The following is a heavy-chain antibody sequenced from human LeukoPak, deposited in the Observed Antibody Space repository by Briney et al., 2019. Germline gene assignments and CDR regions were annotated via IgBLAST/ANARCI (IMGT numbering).Heavy chain of an antibody. CDR1: GFTFSSYG. D-gene: IGHD5-12*01. CDR2: IISGGST. Sequence: GGTLRLSCAASGFTFSSYGMSWVRQAPGKGLEWVSGIISGGSTYYADSVKGRFTISRDNSKSTLHLQMNSLRAEDRAVYYCAKEYYSGLYDYWGQGTLVTVSS. J-gene: IGHJ4*02. V-gene: IGHV3-23*01. CDR3: AKEYYSGLYDY.